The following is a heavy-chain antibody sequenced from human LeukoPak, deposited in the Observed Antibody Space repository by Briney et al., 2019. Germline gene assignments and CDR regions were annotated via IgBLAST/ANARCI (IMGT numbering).Heavy chain of an antibody. CDR2: IRYDGSNK. CDR3: AKGGRYVREFIDY. V-gene: IGHV3-30*02. J-gene: IGHJ4*02. CDR1: GFTFSSYG. D-gene: IGHD3-16*01. Sequence: GGSLRLSCAASGFTFSSYGMHWVRQAPGKGLEWVAFIRYDGSNKYYADSVKGRFTISRDNAKKSLYLQMNSPRAEDTALYYCAKGGRYVREFIDYWGQGTLVTVSS.